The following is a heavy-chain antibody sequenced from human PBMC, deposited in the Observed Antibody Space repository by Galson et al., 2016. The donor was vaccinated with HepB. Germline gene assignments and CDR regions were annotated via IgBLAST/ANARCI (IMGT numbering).Heavy chain of an antibody. CDR3: ARNSKMLIFGVVVVGGAFDS. CDR1: GYTFTNYY. Sequence: SVKVSCKASGYTFTNYYVHWVRQAPGQGLEWMGDIIPIFGTTKYAQKFQDRVTITADESTSTAYLELRSLRSDDTAVYYCARNSKMLIFGVVVVGGAFDSWGQGTLVSVSS. J-gene: IGHJ4*02. D-gene: IGHD3-3*01. CDR2: IIPIFGTT. V-gene: IGHV1-69*13.